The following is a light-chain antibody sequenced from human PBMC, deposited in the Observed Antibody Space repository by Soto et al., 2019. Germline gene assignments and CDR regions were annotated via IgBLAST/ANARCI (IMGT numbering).Light chain of an antibody. CDR2: WAS. CDR1: QSVLYNSDNKNY. J-gene: IGKJ4*01. V-gene: IGKV4-1*01. Sequence: DIVMTQSPDSLAVSLGERATINCKSSQSVLYNSDNKNYLAWYQQKAGQPPKLLIYWASTRDSGVPDRFSGSGSGAVFTLTISNLQAEDVAVYFCQQYYTTLSFGGGTTVEIK. CDR3: QQYYTTLS.